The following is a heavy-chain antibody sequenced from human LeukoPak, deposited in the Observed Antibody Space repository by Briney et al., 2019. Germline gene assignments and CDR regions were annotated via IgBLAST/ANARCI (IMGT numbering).Heavy chain of an antibody. CDR2: IYYSGST. J-gene: IGHJ6*02. V-gene: IGHV4-31*03. D-gene: IGHD4-23*01. CDR1: GGSISSGHYY. Sequence: KPSQTLSLTCTVSGGSISSGHYYWSWIRQHPGKGLEWIGYIYYSGSTYYNPSLKSRGTISVDTSKNQFSLKLSSVTAADTAVYYCARDNSRPYGLDVWGQGTTVTVSS. CDR3: ARDNSRPYGLDV.